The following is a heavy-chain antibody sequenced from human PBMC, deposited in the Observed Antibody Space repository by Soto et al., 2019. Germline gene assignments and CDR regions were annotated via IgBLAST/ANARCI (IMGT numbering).Heavy chain of an antibody. J-gene: IGHJ4*02. V-gene: IGHV4-39*07. CDR1: GGSISSGGYY. CDR2: INHSGST. D-gene: IGHD6-6*01. Sequence: SETLSLTCTVSGGSISSGGYYWSWIRQPPGKGLEWIGEINHSGSTNYNPSLKSRVTISVDTSKNQFSLKLSSVTAADTAVYYCARYLNEYSSSTGRQPRRSWNERFDYWGQGTLVTVSS. CDR3: ARYLNEYSSSTGRQPRRSWNERFDY.